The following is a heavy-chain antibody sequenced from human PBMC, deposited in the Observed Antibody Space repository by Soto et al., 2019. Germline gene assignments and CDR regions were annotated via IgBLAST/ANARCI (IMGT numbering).Heavy chain of an antibody. CDR1: GFTFSSYA. CDR3: AKDGSIYYYYMDV. V-gene: IGHV3-23*01. J-gene: IGHJ6*03. CDR2: ISGSGGST. Sequence: EVQLLESGGGLVQPGGSLRLSCAASGFTFSSYAMSWVRQAPGKGLEWASAISGSGGSTYYADSVKGRFTISRDNSKNTLYLQMNSLRAEDTAVYYCAKDGSIYYYYMDVWGKGTTVTVSS.